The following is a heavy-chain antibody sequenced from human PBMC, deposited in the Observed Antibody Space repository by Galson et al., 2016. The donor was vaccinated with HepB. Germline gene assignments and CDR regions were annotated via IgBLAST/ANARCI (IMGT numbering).Heavy chain of an antibody. CDR1: GITFSSYV. D-gene: IGHD1-26*01. Sequence: SLRLSCAASGITFSSYVMNWVRQAPGKGLEWVSVISCSGGGTDYADSVRGRFTISRDNAKNTLYLQMSGLRAEDTATYYCAKGTTTYYYFYMDVWGKGTTVTVSS. CDR2: ISCSGGGT. CDR3: AKGTTTYYYFYMDV. V-gene: IGHV3-23*01. J-gene: IGHJ6*03.